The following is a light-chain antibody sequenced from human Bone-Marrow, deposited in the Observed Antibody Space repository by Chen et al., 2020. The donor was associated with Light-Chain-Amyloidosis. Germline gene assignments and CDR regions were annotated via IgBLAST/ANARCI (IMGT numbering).Light chain of an antibody. CDR2: DDS. Sequence: SYVLTQPSSVSVAPGQTATLACGGNNIGSSSVHWYQQTPGQAPLLVVYDDSDRPSGFPARLSGSNSGNTATLTSSRVEAGDEADYYCQVWDRSSDRPVFGGGTKLTVL. CDR1: NIGSSS. CDR3: QVWDRSSDRPV. V-gene: IGLV3-21*02. J-gene: IGLJ3*02.